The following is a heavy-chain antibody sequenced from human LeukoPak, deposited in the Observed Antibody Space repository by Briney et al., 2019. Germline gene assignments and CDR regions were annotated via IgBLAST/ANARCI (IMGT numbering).Heavy chain of an antibody. CDR1: GYSFTSNW. Sequence: GESLGISCKGSGYSFTSNWISWVRQMPGNGLEWMGRIDPSDSYTNYSPSFQGHVTISADKSISTAYLQWSSLKASDTAMYYCARQPEGTWFDPWGQGTLVTVSS. V-gene: IGHV5-10-1*01. J-gene: IGHJ5*02. CDR3: ARQPEGTWFDP. CDR2: IDPSDSYT. D-gene: IGHD1-1*01.